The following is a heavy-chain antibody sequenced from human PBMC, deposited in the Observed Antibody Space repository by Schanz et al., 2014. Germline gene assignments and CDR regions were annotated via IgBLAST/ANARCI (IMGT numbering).Heavy chain of an antibody. D-gene: IGHD3-22*01. V-gene: IGHV3-23*04. CDR1: GFTFSSYA. CDR2: ISGSGGST. J-gene: IGHJ4*02. CDR3: AKDPSHGDYDYYFDY. Sequence: VQLVESGGGVVQPGRSLRISCAASGFTFSSYAMHWVRQAPGKGLEWGSAISGSGGSTYYANSMKGRFTISRDNSKNTLYLQMNSLTAEDTAVYYCAKDPSHGDYDYYFDYWGQGTLVTVSS.